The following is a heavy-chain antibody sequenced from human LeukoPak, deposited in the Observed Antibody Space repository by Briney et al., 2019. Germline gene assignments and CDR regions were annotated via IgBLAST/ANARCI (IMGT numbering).Heavy chain of an antibody. D-gene: IGHD4-17*01. V-gene: IGHV4-4*07. CDR1: GGSISGYY. CDR3: ARSAYARYFDY. Sequence: SETLSLTCTVSGGSISGYYWSWIRQPAGKGLEWGGRVYTSGSTNYNPSLKSRVTMSVDTSKNHFSLKLSSVPAAATAVYYCARSAYARYFDYWGQGTLVTVSS. J-gene: IGHJ4*02. CDR2: VYTSGST.